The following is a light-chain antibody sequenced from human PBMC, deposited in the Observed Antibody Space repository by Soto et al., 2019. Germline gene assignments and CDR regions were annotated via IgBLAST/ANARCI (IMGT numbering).Light chain of an antibody. CDR2: DAS. J-gene: IGKJ4*02. CDR1: QSVSSY. V-gene: IGKV3-11*01. Sequence: EIVLTQSPATLSLSPGERATLSCRASQSVSSYLDWYQQRRGQAPRILIYDASNRATGIPARFSGSGSGTDFTLTISSLEPEDFALYYCQQRSSLPLTFGGGTKVELK. CDR3: QQRSSLPLT.